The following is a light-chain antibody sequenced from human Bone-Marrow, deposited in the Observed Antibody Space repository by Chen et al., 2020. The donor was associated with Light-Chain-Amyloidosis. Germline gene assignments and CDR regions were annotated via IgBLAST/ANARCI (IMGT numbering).Light chain of an antibody. CDR1: NIGSTS. CDR3: QVWDRSSDRPV. Sequence: SHVLTQPSSVSVAPGQTATIACGGNNIGSTSVHWYQQTPGQAPLLVVYDDSARPSGIPERLSGSNSGNTATLTISRVEAGDEADDYCQVWDRSSDRPVFGGGTKLTVL. CDR2: DDS. J-gene: IGLJ3*02. V-gene: IGLV3-21*02.